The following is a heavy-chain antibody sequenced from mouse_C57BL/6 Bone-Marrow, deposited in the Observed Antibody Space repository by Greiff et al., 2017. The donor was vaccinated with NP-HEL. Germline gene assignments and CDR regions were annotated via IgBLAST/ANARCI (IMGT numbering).Heavy chain of an antibody. D-gene: IGHD2-2*01. Sequence: VQLQQSGAELVKPGASVKLSCTASGFNIKDYYMHWVKQRTEQGLEWIGRIAPEDGATKYAPKFQGKAPISADTSSNTAYLQLSSLTSEDTAVYYCAVLLWLPYYSMDYWGQGTSVTVAS. CDR3: AVLLWLPYYSMDY. J-gene: IGHJ4*01. CDR1: GFNIKDYY. V-gene: IGHV14-2*01. CDR2: IAPEDGAT.